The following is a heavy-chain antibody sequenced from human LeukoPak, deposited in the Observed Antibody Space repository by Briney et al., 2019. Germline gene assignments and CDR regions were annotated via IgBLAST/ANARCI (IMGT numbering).Heavy chain of an antibody. D-gene: IGHD3-10*01. V-gene: IGHV1-8*01. J-gene: IGHJ6*02. CDR2: MNPNSGNT. Sequence: ASVKVSFKASGYTFTSYDINWVRQATGQGLEWMGWMNPNSGNTGYAQKFQGRVTMTRNTSISTAYMELSSLRSEDTAVYYCASGYYGSGSSTYGMDVWGQGTTVTVSS. CDR3: ASGYYGSGSSTYGMDV. CDR1: GYTFTSYD.